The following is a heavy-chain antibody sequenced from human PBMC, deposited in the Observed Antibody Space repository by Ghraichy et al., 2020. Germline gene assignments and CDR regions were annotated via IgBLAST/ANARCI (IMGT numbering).Heavy chain of an antibody. CDR3: ARAMTTVAYNWFDP. V-gene: IGHV1-46*01. CDR1: GYTFTNYY. D-gene: IGHD4-23*01. J-gene: IGHJ5*02. Sequence: ASVKVSCKASGYTFTNYYMHWVRQAPGQGLEWMGIINPSAGSTTYAQKFQGRVTMTRDTSTSTVYMELSSLRSDDTALYFCARAMTTVAYNWFDPWGQGTLVTVSS. CDR2: INPSAGST.